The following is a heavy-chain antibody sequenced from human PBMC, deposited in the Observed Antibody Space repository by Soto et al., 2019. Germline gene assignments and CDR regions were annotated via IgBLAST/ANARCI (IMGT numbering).Heavy chain of an antibody. Sequence: SETLSLTCSVSGGSISSDYWSWIRQPPGKGLEWIGYISYSGNTNYNPSLKSLVTISVDTSKKQFSLKLRSVTAADTAVYYCARVLSGSSLFDHWRQRMLVTGPS. V-gene: IGHV4-59*01. D-gene: IGHD1-26*01. CDR2: ISYSGNT. CDR1: GGSISSDY. J-gene: IGHJ4*02. CDR3: ARVLSGSSLFDH.